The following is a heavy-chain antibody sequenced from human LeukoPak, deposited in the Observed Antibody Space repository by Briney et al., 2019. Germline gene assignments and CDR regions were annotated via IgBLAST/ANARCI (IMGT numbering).Heavy chain of an antibody. CDR3: ARISPQWELDAFDI. CDR1: GYSISSGSY. CDR2: IYHSGST. J-gene: IGHJ3*02. D-gene: IGHD1-26*01. Sequence: PSETLSRTCSVSGYSISSGSYWGWIRQPPGKGLEGIGSIYHSGSTYYNPSLKSRVTISVDTSKNQFSLKLNSVTAADTAVYYCARISPQWELDAFDIWGQGTMVTVSS. V-gene: IGHV4-38-2*01.